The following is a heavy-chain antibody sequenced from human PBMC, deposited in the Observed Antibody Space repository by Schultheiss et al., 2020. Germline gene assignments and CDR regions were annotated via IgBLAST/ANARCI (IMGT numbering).Heavy chain of an antibody. CDR3: ASWGRVGAIGY. D-gene: IGHD1-26*01. CDR1: GFTFTNAW. CDR2: ISSSSSYI. V-gene: IGHV3-21*04. J-gene: IGHJ4*02. Sequence: GGSLRLSCAASGFTFTNAWMTWVRQAPGKGLEWVSSISSSSSYIYYADSVKGRFTISRDNSKNTLYLQMNSLRAEDTAVYYCASWGRVGAIGYWGQGTLVTVSS.